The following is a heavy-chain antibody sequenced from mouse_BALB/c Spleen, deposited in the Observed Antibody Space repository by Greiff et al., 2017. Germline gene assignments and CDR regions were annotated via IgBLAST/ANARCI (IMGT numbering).Heavy chain of an antibody. CDR2: IRNKANGYTT. CDR3: ARDDSSYGWFAY. D-gene: IGHD1-1*01. Sequence: DVKLVESGGGLVQPGGSLRLSCATSGFTFTDYYMSWVRQPPGKALEWLGFIRNKANGYTTEYSASVKGRFTISRDNSQSILYLQMNTLRAEDSATYYCARDDSSYGWFAYWGQGTLVTVSA. J-gene: IGHJ3*01. CDR1: GFTFTDYY. V-gene: IGHV7-3*02.